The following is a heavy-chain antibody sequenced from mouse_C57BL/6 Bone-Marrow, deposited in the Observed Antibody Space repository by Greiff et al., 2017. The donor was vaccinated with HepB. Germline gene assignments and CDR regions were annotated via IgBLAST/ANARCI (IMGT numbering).Heavy chain of an antibody. Sequence: VQLKESGPVLVKPGASVKMSCKASGYTFTDYYMNWVKQSHGKSLEWIGVINPYNGGTSYNQKFKGKATLTVDKSSSTAYMELNSLTSEDSAVYYCARGLNWDFDYWGQGTTLTVSS. D-gene: IGHD4-1*01. CDR1: GYTFTDYY. CDR2: INPYNGGT. J-gene: IGHJ2*01. V-gene: IGHV1-19*01. CDR3: ARGLNWDFDY.